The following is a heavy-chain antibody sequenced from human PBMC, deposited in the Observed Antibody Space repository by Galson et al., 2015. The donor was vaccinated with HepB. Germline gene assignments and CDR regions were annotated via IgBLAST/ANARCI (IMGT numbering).Heavy chain of an antibody. Sequence: SLRLSCAASGFTFSDHYMDWVRQAPGKGLEWVGRTRNKANSYTTEYAASVKGRFTISRDDSKNSLYLQMNSLKTEDTAVYYCARVGSGYDFLDYWGQGTLVTVSS. J-gene: IGHJ4*02. CDR3: ARVGSGYDFLDY. CDR1: GFTFSDHY. D-gene: IGHD5-12*01. CDR2: TRNKANSYTT. V-gene: IGHV3-72*01.